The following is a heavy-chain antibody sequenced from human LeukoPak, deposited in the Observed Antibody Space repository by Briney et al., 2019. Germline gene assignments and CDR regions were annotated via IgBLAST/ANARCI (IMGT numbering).Heavy chain of an antibody. D-gene: IGHD4-17*01. V-gene: IGHV3-33*01. CDR1: GFTFSSYG. J-gene: IGHJ3*02. CDR2: IWYEADNQ. CDR3: ARERDPYGDYIIDAFDI. Sequence: PGGSLRLSCAASGFTFSSYGMHWVRQAPGKGLEWVANIWYEADNQFYADSVKGRFTISRDNSNNMMFLQMNSLRVDDTAVYYCARERDPYGDYIIDAFDIWGRGTMVTVSS.